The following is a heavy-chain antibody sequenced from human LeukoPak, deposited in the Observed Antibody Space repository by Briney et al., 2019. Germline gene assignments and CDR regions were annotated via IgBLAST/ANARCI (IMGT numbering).Heavy chain of an antibody. CDR1: GGSVTSTNW. D-gene: IGHD2-8*01. CDR3: SRENGAFSPFGY. J-gene: IGHJ4*02. CDR2: VSLSGLT. V-gene: IGHV4-4*02. Sequence: SGTLSLTCGVSGGSVTSTNWWSWVRQPPGQGLEWIGEVSLSGLTNYNPSLSSRVIMALDTSKNHLSLHLTSVTAADTAVYYCSRENGAFSPFGYWGQGYLVTVLS.